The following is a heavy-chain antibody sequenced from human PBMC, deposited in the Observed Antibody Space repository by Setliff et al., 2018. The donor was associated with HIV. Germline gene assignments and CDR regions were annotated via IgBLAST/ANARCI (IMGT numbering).Heavy chain of an antibody. D-gene: IGHD6-19*01. V-gene: IGHV1-8*01. CDR3: ARGLAVAGKSYYYYYYMDV. CDR2: MSPNSGNA. J-gene: IGHJ6*03. CDR1: GYTFTSYD. Sequence: ASVKVSCKASGYTFTSYDINWVRQATGQGLEWMGWMSPNSGNAGYAQKFQGRVTMTRNTSISTACMELSSLRSEDTAVYYCARGLAVAGKSYYYYYYMDVWGKGTTVTVSS.